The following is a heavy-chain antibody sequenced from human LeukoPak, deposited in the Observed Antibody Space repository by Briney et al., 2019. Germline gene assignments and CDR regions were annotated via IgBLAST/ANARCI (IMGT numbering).Heavy chain of an antibody. CDR1: GYSFTSYC. V-gene: IGHV5-51*01. J-gene: IGHJ4*02. CDR3: AGLGTRSLRAVPGTTEFDY. Sequence: GESLKISCKGSGYSFTSYCIAWVRQKPGKGLEYMGIIYPADSDTRYSPSLQGQVTISADKSISTAYLQWSSLKASDTAIYYCAGLGTRSLRAVPGTTEFDYWGQGTLVTGSS. CDR2: IYPADSDT. D-gene: IGHD6-19*01.